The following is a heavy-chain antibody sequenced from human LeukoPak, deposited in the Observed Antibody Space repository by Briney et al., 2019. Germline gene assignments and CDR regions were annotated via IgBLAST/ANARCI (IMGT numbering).Heavy chain of an antibody. V-gene: IGHV3-23*01. Sequence: GGSLRLSCAASGFTFSSYAMSWVRPAPGKGLEWVSAISGSGGSTYYADSVKGRFTISRDNSKNTLYLQMNSLRAEDTAVYYCASSLTGYSSSWLAFDYWGQGTLVTVSS. CDR2: ISGSGGST. J-gene: IGHJ4*02. D-gene: IGHD6-13*01. CDR1: GFTFSSYA. CDR3: ASSLTGYSSSWLAFDY.